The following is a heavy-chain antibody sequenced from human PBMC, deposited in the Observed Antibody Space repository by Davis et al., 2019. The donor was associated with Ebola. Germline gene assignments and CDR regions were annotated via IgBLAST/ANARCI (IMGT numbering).Heavy chain of an antibody. D-gene: IGHD1-1*01. J-gene: IGHJ4*02. V-gene: IGHV1-46*01. Sequence: AASVQVSCKASGYSFTSYYMHWLRQAPGQGPEWMGTLHPGADNTVNAQKFQGRVTMTKVTSTTTVYMELSSLRSDDTAVYYCARGDWNDVPTVWGQGTLVTVSS. CDR3: ARGDWNDVPTV. CDR1: GYSFTSYY. CDR2: LHPGADNT.